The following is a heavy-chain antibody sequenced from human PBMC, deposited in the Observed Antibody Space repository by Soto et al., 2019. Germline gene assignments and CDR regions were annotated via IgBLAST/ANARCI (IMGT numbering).Heavy chain of an antibody. CDR2: ISYDGSNK. Sequence: GGSLRLSCAASGFTFSSYAMRWVRQAPGKGLEWVAVISYDGSNKYYADSVKGRFTISRDNSKNTLYLQMNSLRAEDTAVYYCARNSPLSGGATTVFDPWGQGTLVTVSS. CDR1: GFTFSSYA. J-gene: IGHJ5*02. V-gene: IGHV3-30-3*01. CDR3: ARNSPLSGGATTVFDP. D-gene: IGHD1-26*01.